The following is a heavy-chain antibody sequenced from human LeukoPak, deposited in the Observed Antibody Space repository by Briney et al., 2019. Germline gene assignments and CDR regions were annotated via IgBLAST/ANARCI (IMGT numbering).Heavy chain of an antibody. CDR1: GFTFSSYS. J-gene: IGHJ5*02. CDR3: ARVGYSSGWYGWFDP. Sequence: GGSLRLSCAASGFTFSSYSMNWVRQAPGKGLEWVSSISSSSSYIYYADSVKGRFTISRDNAKNSLFLQMNSLRAEDTAVYYCARVGYSSGWYGWFDPWGQGTLVTISS. D-gene: IGHD6-19*01. V-gene: IGHV3-21*01. CDR2: ISSSSSYI.